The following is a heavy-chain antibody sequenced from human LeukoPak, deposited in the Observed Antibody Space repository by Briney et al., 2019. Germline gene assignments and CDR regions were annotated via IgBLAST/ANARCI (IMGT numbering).Heavy chain of an antibody. V-gene: IGHV4-39*01. CDR3: AGRRVRGGPTNWFDP. CDR2: IYYSGST. D-gene: IGHD2-15*01. CDR1: GGSISSSSYY. J-gene: IGHJ5*02. Sequence: SETLSLTCTVSGGSISSSSYYWGWIRQPPGKGLEWIGSIYYSGSTYYNPSLKSRVTISVHTSKNQFSLKLSSVTAADAAMSSCAGRRVRGGPTNWFDPWGQGTLGTVSS.